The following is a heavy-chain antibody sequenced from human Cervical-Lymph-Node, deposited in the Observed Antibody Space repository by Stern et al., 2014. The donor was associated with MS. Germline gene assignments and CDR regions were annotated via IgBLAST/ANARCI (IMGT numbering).Heavy chain of an antibody. CDR1: GYSFTTFG. D-gene: IGHD2-2*02. Sequence: QVQLAQFGSELKNPGASVRVSCKGSGYSFTTFGINSVRQAPGQGLEWLGWINTNTGNPTYAQGFTGRFVFSLDTSVSTAYLQIINLKAEDTAVYYCAKDPPYTSTWPDALDVWGQGTMVTVSS. CDR3: AKDPPYTSTWPDALDV. CDR2: INTNTGNP. V-gene: IGHV7-4-1*02. J-gene: IGHJ3*01.